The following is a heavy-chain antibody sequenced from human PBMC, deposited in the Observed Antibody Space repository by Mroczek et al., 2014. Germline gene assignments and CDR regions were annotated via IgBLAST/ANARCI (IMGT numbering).Heavy chain of an antibody. V-gene: IGHV4-4*07. CDR1: GGSISSYY. CDR2: IYTSGST. D-gene: IGHD2-15*01. Sequence: QVQLQQWGPGLVKPSETLSLTCTVSGGSISSYYWSWIRQPAGKGLEWIGRIYTSGSTNYNPSLKSRVTMSVDTSKNQFSLKLSSVTAADTAVYYCARVLGVVVAEDRKVGAFDIWGQGTMVTVSS. J-gene: IGHJ3*02. CDR3: ARVLGVVVAEDRKVGAFDI.